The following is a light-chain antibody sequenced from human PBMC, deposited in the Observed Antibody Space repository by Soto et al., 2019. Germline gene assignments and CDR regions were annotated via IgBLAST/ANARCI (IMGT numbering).Light chain of an antibody. J-gene: IGKJ1*01. CDR2: DAS. CDR1: QSVASSH. V-gene: IGKV3-15*01. Sequence: EIVLTQSPGTLSLSPGERATFSCRASQSVASSHLAWYRQKPGQTPRLLMYDASTRATGIPARFSGSGSGTEFTLTISSLQSEDFAVYYCQQYNNWPPWTFGQGTKVDI. CDR3: QQYNNWPPWT.